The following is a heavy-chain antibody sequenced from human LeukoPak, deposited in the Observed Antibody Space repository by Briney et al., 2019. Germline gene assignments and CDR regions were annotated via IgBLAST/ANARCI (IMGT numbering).Heavy chain of an antibody. Sequence: QSGGSLRLSCAAPGFTFSTYVMHWVRQAPGKGLEWVAVIWYDGSNEYYADSVKGRFTISRDNSKTTVYLQMNSLRAEDTAVYYCARDNNWYFDYWGQGTLVTVSS. CDR3: ARDNNWYFDY. CDR1: GFTFSTYV. J-gene: IGHJ4*02. CDR2: IWYDGSNE. D-gene: IGHD1-1*01. V-gene: IGHV3-33*01.